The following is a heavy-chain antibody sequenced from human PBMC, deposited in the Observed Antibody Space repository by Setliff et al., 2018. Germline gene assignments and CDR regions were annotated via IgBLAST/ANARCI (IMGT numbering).Heavy chain of an antibody. CDR1: GFTFANYW. D-gene: IGHD2-15*01. Sequence: GGSLRLSCAASGFTFANYWMTWVRQAPGKGLEWVAVIWDDGVKKYHADSVKGRFTISRDNSKNTLYLQMNSLRPEDTAVYYCARTCSGSGCYAGLESWGQGTPVTVS. J-gene: IGHJ4*02. V-gene: IGHV3-33*08. CDR2: IWDDGVKK. CDR3: ARTCSGSGCYAGLES.